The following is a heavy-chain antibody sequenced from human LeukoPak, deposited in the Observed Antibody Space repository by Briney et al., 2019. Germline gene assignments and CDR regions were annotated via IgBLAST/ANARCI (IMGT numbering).Heavy chain of an antibody. CDR1: GFTFSSYS. CDR2: ISSSSSYI. V-gene: IGHV3-21*04. D-gene: IGHD3/OR15-3a*01. J-gene: IGHJ3*02. CDR3: VRERTGRGAFDI. Sequence: GGSLRLSCAASGFTFSSYSMIWVRQAPGKGLEWVSSISSSSSYISYADSVKGRFTISRDNSENTLSLQMNSLRAEDTAIYYCVRERTGRGAFDIWGQGTMVTVSS.